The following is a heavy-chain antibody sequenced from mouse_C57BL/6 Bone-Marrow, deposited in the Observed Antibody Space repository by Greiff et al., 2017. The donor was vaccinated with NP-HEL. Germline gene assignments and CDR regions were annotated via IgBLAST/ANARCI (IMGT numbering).Heavy chain of an antibody. CDR1: GFTFSSYA. V-gene: IGHV5-4*03. CDR2: ISDGGSYT. CDR3: ARVDPFAY. Sequence: EVKVVESGGGLVKPGGSLKLSCAASGFTFSSYAMSWVRQTPEKRLEWVATISDGGSYTYYPDNVKGRFTISRDNAKNNLYLQMSHLKSEDTAMYYCARVDPFAYWGQGTLVTVSA. J-gene: IGHJ3*01.